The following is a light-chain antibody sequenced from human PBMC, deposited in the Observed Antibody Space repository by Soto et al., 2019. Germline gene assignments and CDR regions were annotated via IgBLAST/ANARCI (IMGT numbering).Light chain of an antibody. V-gene: IGLV2-14*01. CDR2: EVS. CDR1: SSDVGGYNY. J-gene: IGLJ1*01. Sequence: QSALTQPASVSGSPGQSITISCTGTSSDVGGYNYVSWYQQHPGKAPKLMIYEVSNRPSGVSNRFSGSKSGNTASLTISGLQAEDEADYYCSSYTSGRTPYVFGTGTQLTVL. CDR3: SSYTSGRTPYV.